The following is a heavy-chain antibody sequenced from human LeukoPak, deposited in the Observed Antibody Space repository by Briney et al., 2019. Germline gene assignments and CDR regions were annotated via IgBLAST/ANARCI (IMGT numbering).Heavy chain of an antibody. D-gene: IGHD6-13*01. CDR3: AGAGAPLIAAALLFDY. J-gene: IGHJ4*02. Sequence: GASVKVSCKASGYTFTGYYMHWVRQAPGQGLEWMGWINPNSGGTNYAQKFQGRVTMTRDTSISTAYMELSRLRSDDTAVYYCAGAGAPLIAAALLFDYWGQGTLVTVSS. CDR2: INPNSGGT. CDR1: GYTFTGYY. V-gene: IGHV1-2*02.